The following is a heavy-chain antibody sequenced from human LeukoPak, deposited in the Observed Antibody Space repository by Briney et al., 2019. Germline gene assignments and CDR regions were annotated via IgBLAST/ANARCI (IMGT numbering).Heavy chain of an antibody. Sequence: PSETLSLTCTVSGGSISSYYWSWVRQTPGKGLEWIAYISRISTAIQYADSVKGRFTISRDNGENSLFLQMNSLRVEDTALYYCARDGYNWADLWGQGTLVTVSS. CDR1: GGSISSYY. CDR2: ISRISTAI. D-gene: IGHD5-24*01. V-gene: IGHV3-48*01. CDR3: ARDGYNWADL. J-gene: IGHJ5*02.